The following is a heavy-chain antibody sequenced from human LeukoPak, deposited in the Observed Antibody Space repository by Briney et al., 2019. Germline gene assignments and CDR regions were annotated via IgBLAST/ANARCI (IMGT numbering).Heavy chain of an antibody. CDR1: GGSISSYY. J-gene: IGHJ4*02. Sequence: SETLSLTCTVSGGSISSYYWSWIRQPPGKGLEWIGYIYYSGSTNYNPSLKSRVTISVDTSKNQFSLKLTSVTAADTAVYYCARGVRIAAARPLDYWGQGILVTVSS. D-gene: IGHD6-13*01. V-gene: IGHV4-59*01. CDR2: IYYSGST. CDR3: ARGVRIAAARPLDY.